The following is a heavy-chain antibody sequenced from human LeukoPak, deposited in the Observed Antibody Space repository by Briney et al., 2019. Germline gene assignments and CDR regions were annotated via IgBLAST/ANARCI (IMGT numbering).Heavy chain of an antibody. CDR1: NYNFPNYC. V-gene: IGHV5-51*01. D-gene: IGHD2-15*01. Sequence: GESLKISCKASNYNFPNYCIGWVRQMPGKGLEWMGIIYPAGSETIYNPSFEGQVTISVHKTTSTAYLPSSNLRTPDTAIYYCARRIYPRVWFDPWGQGTLVSVSS. J-gene: IGHJ5*02. CDR2: IYPAGSET. CDR3: ARRIYPRVWFDP.